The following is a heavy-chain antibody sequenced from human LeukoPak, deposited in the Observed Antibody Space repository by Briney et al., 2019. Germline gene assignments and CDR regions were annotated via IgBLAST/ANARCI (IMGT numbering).Heavy chain of an antibody. J-gene: IGHJ4*02. V-gene: IGHV4-4*07. CDR2: IYTSGST. Sequence: PSETLSLTCTVSGGSISSYYWSLIRQPAGKGLEWIGRIYTSGSTNFNPSLKSRVTMSVDTSKNQFSLKLSSVTAADTAVYYCATTRGGYSYGYGTGLYWGQGTLVTVSS. CDR3: ATTRGGYSYGYGTGLY. D-gene: IGHD5-18*01. CDR1: GGSISSYY.